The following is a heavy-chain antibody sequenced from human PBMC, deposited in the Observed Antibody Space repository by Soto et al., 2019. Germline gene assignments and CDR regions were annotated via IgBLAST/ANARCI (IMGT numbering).Heavy chain of an antibody. CDR2: ISSSSSYI. D-gene: IGHD3-16*01. V-gene: IGHV3-21*04. CDR1: GFTFSSYS. J-gene: IGHJ4*02. Sequence: GGSLRLSCAASGFTFSSYSMNWVRQAPGKGLEWVSSISSSSSYIYYADSVKGRFTISRDNAKNSLYLQMNSLRAEDTAVYYCARDLGFGVVAPDYWGQGTLVTVAS. CDR3: ARDLGFGVVAPDY.